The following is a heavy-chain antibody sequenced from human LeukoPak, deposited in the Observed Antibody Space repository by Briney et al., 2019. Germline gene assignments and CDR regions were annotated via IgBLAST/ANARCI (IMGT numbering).Heavy chain of an antibody. CDR1: GFTFSSYG. CDR3: AKENFYSSSWSIERAGPANTYYYYMDV. J-gene: IGHJ6*03. CDR2: ISYDGSNK. Sequence: GGSLRLSCAASGFTFSSYGMHWVRQAPGKGLEWVAVISYDGSNKYYADSVKGRFTISRDNSKNTLYLQMNSLRAEDTAVYYCAKENFYSSSWSIERAGPANTYYYYMDVWGKGTTVTVSS. V-gene: IGHV3-30*18. D-gene: IGHD6-13*01.